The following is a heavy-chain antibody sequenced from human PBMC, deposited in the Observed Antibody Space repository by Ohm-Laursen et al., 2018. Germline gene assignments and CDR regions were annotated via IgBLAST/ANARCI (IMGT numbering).Heavy chain of an antibody. CDR2: ISGSGDTT. D-gene: IGHD3-9*01. CDR3: ARDIDWVAFDY. Sequence: SLRLSCAASGFTFINAWMSWVRQAPGKGLEWVSAISGSGDTTYYADSVKGRFTISRDNSRNTLDLQMNSLRVEDTALYYCARDIDWVAFDYWGQGTLVTVSS. CDR1: GFTFINAW. V-gene: IGHV3-23*01. J-gene: IGHJ4*02.